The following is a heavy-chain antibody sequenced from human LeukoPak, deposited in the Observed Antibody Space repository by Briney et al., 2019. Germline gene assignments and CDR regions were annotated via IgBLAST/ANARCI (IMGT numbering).Heavy chain of an antibody. V-gene: IGHV3-NL1*01. J-gene: IGHJ4*02. Sequence: PGGSLRLSCAASGFTFSSHGMHWVRQAPGMGLEWVSVIYSGGSTYYADSVKGRFTISRDNSKNTLYLQMNSLRAEDTAVYYCASTFYGDSPPYWGQGALVTVSS. CDR2: IYSGGST. CDR1: GFTFSSHG. CDR3: ASTFYGDSPPY. D-gene: IGHD4-17*01.